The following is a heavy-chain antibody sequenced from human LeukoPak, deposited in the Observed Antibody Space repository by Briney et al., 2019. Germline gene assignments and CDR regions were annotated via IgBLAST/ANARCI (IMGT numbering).Heavy chain of an antibody. J-gene: IGHJ3*02. D-gene: IGHD5-18*01. CDR2: IADSGST. V-gene: IGHV4-59*01. CDR3: ARLDSYADDAFDI. Sequence: PSETLSLTCSVSGVSISTYYWSWIRQAPGKGLEWIGYIADSGSTNYNPSLKSRVSISVDTSKNQIPLKLSSVTAADTAVYYCARLDSYADDAFDIWGQGAMVTVSS. CDR1: GVSISTYY.